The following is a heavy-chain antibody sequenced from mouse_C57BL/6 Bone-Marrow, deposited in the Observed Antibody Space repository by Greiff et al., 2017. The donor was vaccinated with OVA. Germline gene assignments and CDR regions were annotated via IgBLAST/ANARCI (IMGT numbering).Heavy chain of an antibody. D-gene: IGHD1-1*01. V-gene: IGHV1-85*01. CDR1: GYTFTSYD. CDR3: ARNSLYYYGSSFYYFDY. CDR2: IYPRDGST. J-gene: IGHJ2*01. Sequence: QVTLKESGPELVKPGASVKLSCKASGYTFTSYDINWVKQRPGQGLEWIGWIYPRDGSTKYNEKFKGKATLTVDTSSSTAYMELHSLTSEDSAVYFCARNSLYYYGSSFYYFDYWGQGTTLTVSS.